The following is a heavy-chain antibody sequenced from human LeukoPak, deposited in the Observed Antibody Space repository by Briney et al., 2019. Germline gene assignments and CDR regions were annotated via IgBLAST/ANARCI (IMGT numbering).Heavy chain of an antibody. V-gene: IGHV3-74*01. J-gene: IGHJ4*02. CDR1: GFTFSSYW. D-gene: IGHD2-15*01. Sequence: GGSLRLSCAASGFTFSSYWMHWVRQAPGKGLVWVSRINSDGSSTSYADSVKGRFTISRDNAKNTLYLQMNSLRAEDTAVYYCAREERGYCSGGSCYLSSFDYWGLGTLVTVSS. CDR2: INSDGSST. CDR3: AREERGYCSGGSCYLSSFDY.